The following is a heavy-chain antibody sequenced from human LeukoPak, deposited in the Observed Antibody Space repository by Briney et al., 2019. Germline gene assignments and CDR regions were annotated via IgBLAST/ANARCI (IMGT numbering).Heavy chain of an antibody. V-gene: IGHV3-21*05. CDR3: ARRESSSWYFVDY. J-gene: IGHJ4*02. CDR1: GFTFGSYT. D-gene: IGHD6-13*01. CDR2: ISGSTSYT. Sequence: PGGSLRLSCAASGFTFGSYTMNWVRQAPGKGLEWVSYISGSTSYTSYADSVKGRFTISRDNAKNSLYLQMNGLRAEDTAVYYCARRESSSWYFVDYWGQGTLVTVSS.